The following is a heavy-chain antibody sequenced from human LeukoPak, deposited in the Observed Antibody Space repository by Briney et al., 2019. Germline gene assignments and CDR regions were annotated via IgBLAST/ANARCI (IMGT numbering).Heavy chain of an antibody. Sequence: PSETLSLTCAVYGGSFSGYYWSWIRQPPGKGLEWIGEINHSGSTNYNPSLKSRVTISVDTSKNQFSLKLSSVTAADTAVYYCARPGESGSFLDYWGQGTLVTVSS. CDR1: GGSFSGYY. D-gene: IGHD1-26*01. CDR3: ARPGESGSFLDY. CDR2: INHSGST. V-gene: IGHV4-34*01. J-gene: IGHJ4*02.